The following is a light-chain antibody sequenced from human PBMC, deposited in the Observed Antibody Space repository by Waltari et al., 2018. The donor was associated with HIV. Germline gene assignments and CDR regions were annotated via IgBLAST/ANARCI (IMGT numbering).Light chain of an antibody. CDR3: VLYMGAGGVL. CDR2: STN. CDR1: SGAVSTDHY. J-gene: IGLJ2*01. V-gene: IGLV8-61*01. Sequence: QTVVTQEPSFSVSPGGTVTLTCGLNSGAVSTDHYPSWYQPTPGQPPLPLIYSTNIRSSGVPNRFSCYIVGTNAALTSRGAQPEDECDYCRVLYMGAGGVLFGGGTKVTVL.